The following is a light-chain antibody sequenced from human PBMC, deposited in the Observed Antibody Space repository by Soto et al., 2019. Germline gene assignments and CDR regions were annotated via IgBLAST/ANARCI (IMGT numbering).Light chain of an antibody. J-gene: IGLJ3*02. CDR2: GVS. CDR3: SSYKSPYFCV. V-gene: IGLV2-14*01. CDR1: SSDIGSHNF. Sequence: QSALTQPASVSGSPGQSITISCTGTSSDIGSHNFVSWHQQHPGKAPKFIIYGVSNRPSGVSNRFSGPKSGNTASLTISGLQADDEADYYCSSYKSPYFCVFGGGTKLTVL.